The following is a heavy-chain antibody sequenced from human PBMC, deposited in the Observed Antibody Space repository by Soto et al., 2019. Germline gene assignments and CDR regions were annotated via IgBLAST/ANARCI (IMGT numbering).Heavy chain of an antibody. CDR3: ARGRGKYYDFWSGYQNYYGMDV. CDR2: INHSGST. V-gene: IGHV4-34*01. D-gene: IGHD3-3*01. J-gene: IGHJ6*02. Sequence: PLETLSLTCAVYGGSLSGYYWSWIRQPPGKGLEWIGEINHSGSTNYNPSLKSRVTISVDTSKNQFSLKLSSVTAADTAVYYCARGRGKYYDFWSGYQNYYGMDVWGQGTTVTVSS. CDR1: GGSLSGYY.